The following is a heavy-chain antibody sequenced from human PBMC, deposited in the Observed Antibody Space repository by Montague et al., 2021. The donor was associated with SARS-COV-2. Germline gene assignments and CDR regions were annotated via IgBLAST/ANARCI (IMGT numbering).Heavy chain of an antibody. CDR3: ARMALASSSSDFDY. J-gene: IGHJ4*02. V-gene: IGHV4-4*02. Sequence: SETLSLTCAVSGGSISSSNWWSWVRQPPGKGLEWIGEIYHGGSNXYNPSLKSRVTISVAKSKNQFSLKLSSVTAADAAVYYCARMALASSSSDFDYWGQGTLVTVSS. D-gene: IGHD6-6*01. CDR2: IYHGGSN. CDR1: GGSISSSNW.